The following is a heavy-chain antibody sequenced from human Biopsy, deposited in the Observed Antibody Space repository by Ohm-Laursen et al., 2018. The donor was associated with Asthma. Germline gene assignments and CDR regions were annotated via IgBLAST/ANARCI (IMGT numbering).Heavy chain of an antibody. CDR2: INSVFGTT. CDR3: ARKAGSCISRTCYSLDF. Sequence: SSVKVSCKSLGGTFNTYVIGWVRQAPGQGLEWMGGINSVFGTTTYPQKFQDRVTITADGSTSTVYMELSSLRSEDMAVYYCARKAGSCISRTCYSLDFWGQGTLVTVSS. V-gene: IGHV1-69*01. D-gene: IGHD2-2*01. J-gene: IGHJ4*02. CDR1: GGTFNTYV.